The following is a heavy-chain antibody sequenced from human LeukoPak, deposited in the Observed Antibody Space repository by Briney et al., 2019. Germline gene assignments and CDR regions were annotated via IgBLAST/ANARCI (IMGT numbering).Heavy chain of an antibody. CDR3: ARARYCSGGSCYWFDP. J-gene: IGHJ5*02. D-gene: IGHD2-15*01. CDR1: GFTLSSYW. Sequence: GGSLRLSCAASGFTLSSYWMSWVRRAPGKGLEWVANIKQDGSEKYYVDSVKGRFTISRDNSKNSLYLQMNSLRAEDTALYYCARARYCSGGSCYWFDPWGQGTLVTVSS. V-gene: IGHV3-7*03. CDR2: IKQDGSEK.